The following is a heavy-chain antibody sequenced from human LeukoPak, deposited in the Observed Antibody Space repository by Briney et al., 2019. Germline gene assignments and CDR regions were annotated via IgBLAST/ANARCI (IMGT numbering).Heavy chain of an antibody. Sequence: SETLSLTCAVYGGSFSGYYWSWIRQPPGKRLEWIGEINHSGSTNYNPSLKSRVTISVDTSKNQFSLKLSSVTAADTAVYYCARAPYCSSTSCYGGGYFDYWGQGTLVTVSS. D-gene: IGHD2-2*01. J-gene: IGHJ4*02. CDR1: GGSFSGYY. V-gene: IGHV4-34*01. CDR3: ARAPYCSSTSCYGGGYFDY. CDR2: INHSGST.